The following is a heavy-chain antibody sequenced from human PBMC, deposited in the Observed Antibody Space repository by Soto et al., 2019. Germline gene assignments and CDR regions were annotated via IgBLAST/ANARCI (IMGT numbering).Heavy chain of an antibody. Sequence: QVQLVQSGAEVRKPGSSVKVSCKASGGTFISYSISWVRQAPGQGLEWMGRIIPSLDTRNYAEQFQGRVTITAEKFTSTVYMEVNSLRSEDTALYFCARGIGYCSGGNCYSDVWGQGTLVTVSS. CDR1: GGTFISYS. D-gene: IGHD2-15*01. V-gene: IGHV1-69*08. J-gene: IGHJ4*02. CDR3: ARGIGYCSGGNCYSDV. CDR2: IIPSLDTR.